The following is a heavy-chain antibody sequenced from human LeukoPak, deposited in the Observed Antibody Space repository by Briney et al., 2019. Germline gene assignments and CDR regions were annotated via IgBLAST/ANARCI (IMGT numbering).Heavy chain of an antibody. CDR2: IIPIFGTA. CDR3: ARVRILTGYPWPNYYYGMDV. CDR1: GSTFSSYA. J-gene: IGHJ6*02. V-gene: IGHV1-69*13. Sequence: ASVKVSCKASGSTFSSYAISWVRQAPGQGLEWMGGIIPIFGTANYAQKFQGRVTITADESTSTAYMELSSLRSEDTAVYYCARVRILTGYPWPNYYYGMDVWGQGTTVTVSS. D-gene: IGHD3-9*01.